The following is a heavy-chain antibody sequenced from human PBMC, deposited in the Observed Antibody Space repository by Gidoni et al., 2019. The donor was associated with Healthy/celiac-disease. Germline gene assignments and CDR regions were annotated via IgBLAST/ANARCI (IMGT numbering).Heavy chain of an antibody. Sequence: EVQLGESGGVVVQPGGSMRLSCADYGFTFDDYTLPWVRQAQGKGLEWVSLISCHGVSTYYADSVKGRFTIARDNSKNSLYLQMNSLITEDTALYYCAKAAGTEPFDYWGQGTLVTVSS. D-gene: IGHD1-1*01. J-gene: IGHJ4*02. CDR1: GFTFDDYT. CDR3: AKAAGTEPFDY. CDR2: ISCHGVST. V-gene: IGHV3-43*01.